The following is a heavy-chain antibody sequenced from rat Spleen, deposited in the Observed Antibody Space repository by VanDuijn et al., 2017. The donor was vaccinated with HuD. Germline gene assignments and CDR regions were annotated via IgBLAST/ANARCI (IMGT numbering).Heavy chain of an antibody. D-gene: IGHD1-12*03. CDR2: IWSGGST. J-gene: IGHJ2*01. CDR3: TRSRELGYFDY. V-gene: IGHV2-4*01. Sequence: QVQLKESGPGLVQPSQTLSLTCTVSGFSLSRHGVIWVRQPPGKGLEWMGAIWSGGSTDYNSTLKSRLSISRDTSKSQVFLKMDSLQTEDTAIYFCTRSRELGYFDYWGQGVMVTVSS. CDR1: GFSLSRHG.